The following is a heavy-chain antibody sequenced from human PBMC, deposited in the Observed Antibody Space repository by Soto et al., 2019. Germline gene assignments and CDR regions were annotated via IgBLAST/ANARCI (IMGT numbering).Heavy chain of an antibody. J-gene: IGHJ4*02. Sequence: QVQLQESGPGLVKPSQTLSLTCTVSGGSISSGGYYWSWIRQHPGKGLEWIGYIHYSGSTYYNPYLKRRVTISVATSKNQFSLKLSSGTAADTAVYYCASCFGWLHHYWGQGTLVTVSS. D-gene: IGHD5-12*01. CDR3: ASCFGWLHHY. CDR1: GGSISSGGYY. V-gene: IGHV4-31*03. CDR2: IHYSGST.